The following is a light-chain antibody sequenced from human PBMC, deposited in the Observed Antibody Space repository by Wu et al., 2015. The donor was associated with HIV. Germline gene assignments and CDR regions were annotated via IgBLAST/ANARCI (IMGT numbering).Light chain of an antibody. CDR1: QGISTF. V-gene: IGKV1-39*01. J-gene: IGKJ1*01. Sequence: DIQMTQSPSSLSASVGDRVTITCRASQGISTFLNWYQQKPGKAPKVLIFAASNLERGVPSRFSGSGSGTEFTLTISSLQPEDFATYSCQQSYVSPWAFGQGTKVEVK. CDR2: AAS. CDR3: QQSYVSPWA.